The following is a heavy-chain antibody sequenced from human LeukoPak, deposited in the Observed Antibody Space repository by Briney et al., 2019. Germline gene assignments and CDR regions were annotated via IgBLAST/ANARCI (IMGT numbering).Heavy chain of an antibody. CDR2: MNPNSGNT. CDR3: ARASSSWRFDI. J-gene: IGHJ3*02. D-gene: IGHD6-13*01. Sequence: ASVKVSCKASGYTFTSYDINWVRQATGLGHEWMGWMNPNSGNTGYAQKFQGRVTMTRNTSISTAYMELSSLRSEDTAVYYCARASSSWRFDIWGQGTMVTVSS. V-gene: IGHV1-8*01. CDR1: GYTFTSYD.